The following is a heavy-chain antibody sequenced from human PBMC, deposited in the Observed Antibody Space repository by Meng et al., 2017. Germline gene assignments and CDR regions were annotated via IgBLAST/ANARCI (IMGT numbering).Heavy chain of an antibody. J-gene: IGHJ5*02. CDR3: ARGLRITMVRGVKGWFDP. CDR2: INHSGST. V-gene: IGHV4-34*01. Sequence: QGQLQPWGAGLLKPSETLSLTCAVYGGSFSGYYWSWIRQPPGKGLEWIGEINHSGSTNYNPSLKSRVTISVDTSKNQFSLKLSSVTAADTAVYYCARGLRITMVRGVKGWFDPWGQGTLVTVSS. CDR1: GGSFSGYY. D-gene: IGHD3-10*01.